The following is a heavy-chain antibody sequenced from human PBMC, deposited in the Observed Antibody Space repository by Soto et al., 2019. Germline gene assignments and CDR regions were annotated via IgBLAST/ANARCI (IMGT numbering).Heavy chain of an antibody. CDR2: ISDTGGST. J-gene: IGHJ4*02. V-gene: IGHV3-23*01. Sequence: EVQLLESGGGLVQPGGSLRLSCAASGFTFSSYAMSWVRQAPGKGLEWVSRISDTGGSTYYADSVKGRFTISRDSSKNTLYLQMNSLRADETAIYSCAKVGELAVGGFDYWGQGTLVTVSS. CDR3: AKVGELAVGGFDY. D-gene: IGHD2-15*01. CDR1: GFTFSSYA.